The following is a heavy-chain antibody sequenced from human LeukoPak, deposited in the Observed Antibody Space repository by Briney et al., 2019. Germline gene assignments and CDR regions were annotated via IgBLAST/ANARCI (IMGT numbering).Heavy chain of an antibody. J-gene: IGHJ4*02. CDR1: GFTFSSYA. CDR3: ARANGGSLLDGGYYFDY. V-gene: IGHV3-30*01. D-gene: IGHD1-26*01. CDR2: ISYDGSNK. Sequence: GRSLRPSCAASGFTFSSYAMHWVRQAPGKGLEWVAVISYDGSNKYYADSVKGRFTISRDNSKNTLYLQMNSLRAEDTAVYYCARANGGSLLDGGYYFDYWGQGTLVTVSS.